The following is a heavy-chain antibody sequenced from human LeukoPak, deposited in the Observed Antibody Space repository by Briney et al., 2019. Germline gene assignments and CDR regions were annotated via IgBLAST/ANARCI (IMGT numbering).Heavy chain of an antibody. CDR2: ISSSGSGT. J-gene: IGHJ5*02. V-gene: IGHV3-23*01. CDR3: AKGPTYTSSSRFDP. CDR1: GFTFSSYA. Sequence: GGSPRLSCAASGFTFSSYAMSWVRQAPGKGLEWVSVISSSGSGTYYADSVRGRFTISRDNSKNTLDLQMHSLRAEDTAVYYCAKGPTYTSSSRFDPWGQGTLVTVSS. D-gene: IGHD6-6*01.